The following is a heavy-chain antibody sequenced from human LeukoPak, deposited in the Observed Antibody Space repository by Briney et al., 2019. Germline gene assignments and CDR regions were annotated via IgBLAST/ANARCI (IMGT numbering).Heavy chain of an antibody. J-gene: IGHJ4*02. CDR1: GYTFTGYY. V-gene: IGHV1-69*05. CDR2: IIPIFGTA. D-gene: IGHD4-17*01. CDR3: ARGDYGDYFYYFDY. Sequence: SVKVSCKASGYTFTGYYMHWVRQAPGQGLEWMGGIIPIFGTANYAQKFQGRVTITTDESTSTAYMELSSLRSEDTAVYYCARGDYGDYFYYFDYWGQGTLVTVSS.